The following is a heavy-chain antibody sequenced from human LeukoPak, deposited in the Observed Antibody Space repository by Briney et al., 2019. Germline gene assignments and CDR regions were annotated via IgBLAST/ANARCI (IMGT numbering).Heavy chain of an antibody. CDR2: ISYDGSNK. J-gene: IGHJ6*02. Sequence: QPGGSLRLSCAASGFTFSSYAMNWVRQAPGKGLEWVAFISYDGSNKYYADSVKGRFTISRDNSKNTLYLQMNSLRAEDTAVYYCASQGGLLWFGELSGDMDVWGQGTTVTVSS. D-gene: IGHD3-10*01. CDR3: ASQGGLLWFGELSGDMDV. V-gene: IGHV3-30-3*01. CDR1: GFTFSSYA.